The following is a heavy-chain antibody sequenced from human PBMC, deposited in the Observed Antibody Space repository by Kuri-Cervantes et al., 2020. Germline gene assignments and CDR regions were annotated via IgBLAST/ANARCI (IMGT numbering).Heavy chain of an antibody. Sequence: GGSLRLSCAASGFTFSSYGMHWVRQAPGKGLEWVAVISYDGSNKYYADSVKGRFTISRDNAKNSLYLQMNSLRAEDTAVYYCARDRGYSSSWYWRWPDGDNWFDPWGQGTLVTVSS. D-gene: IGHD6-13*01. J-gene: IGHJ5*02. CDR1: GFTFSSYG. V-gene: IGHV3-30*03. CDR2: ISYDGSNK. CDR3: ARDRGYSSSWYWRWPDGDNWFDP.